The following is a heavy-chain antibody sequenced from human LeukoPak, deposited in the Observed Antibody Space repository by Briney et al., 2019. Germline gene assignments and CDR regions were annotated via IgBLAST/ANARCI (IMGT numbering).Heavy chain of an antibody. J-gene: IGHJ4*02. V-gene: IGHV3-21*01. D-gene: IGHD3-3*01. CDR2: ISSSSYI. CDR1: GFTFSSYS. CDR3: ARDAVDGTHYDFWSGYYPNFSDY. Sequence: GGSLRLSCAASGFTFSSYSMNWVRQAPGKGLEWVSSISSSSYIYYADSVKGRFTISRDNAKNSLYLRMNSLRAEDTAVYYCARDAVDGTHYDFWSGYYPNFSDYWGQGTLVTVSS.